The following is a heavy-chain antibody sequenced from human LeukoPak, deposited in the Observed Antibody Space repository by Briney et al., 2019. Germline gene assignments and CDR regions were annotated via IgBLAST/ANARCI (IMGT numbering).Heavy chain of an antibody. CDR2: ISSNGGST. CDR3: VKGRRSYYGSGSYSGYYYGMDV. CDR1: GFTFSSYA. V-gene: IGHV3-64D*06. J-gene: IGHJ6*04. Sequence: GGSLRLSCSASGFTFSSYAMHWVRQAPGKGLEYVSAISSNGGSTYYADSVKGRFTISRDNSKNTLYLQMSSLRAEDTAVYYCVKGRRSYYGSGSYSGYYYGMDVWGKGTTVTVSP. D-gene: IGHD3-10*01.